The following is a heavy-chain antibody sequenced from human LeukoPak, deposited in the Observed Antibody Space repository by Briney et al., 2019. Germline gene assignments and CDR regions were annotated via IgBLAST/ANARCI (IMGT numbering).Heavy chain of an antibody. CDR1: GGSFSGYY. D-gene: IGHD3-10*01. CDR3: AKAMVRGVIPLDY. Sequence: ETLSLTCAVYGGSFSGYYWSWVRQAPGKGLEWVSAISGSGGSTYYADSVKGRFTISRDNSKNTLYLQMNSLRAEDTAVYYCAKAMVRGVIPLDYWGQGTLVTVSS. CDR2: ISGSGGST. V-gene: IGHV3-23*01. J-gene: IGHJ4*02.